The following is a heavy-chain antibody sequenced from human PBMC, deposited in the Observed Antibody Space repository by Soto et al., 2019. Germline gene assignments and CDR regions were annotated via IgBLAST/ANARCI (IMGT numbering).Heavy chain of an antibody. CDR3: ASYGTYCSGTTCSRYYYGLNV. Sequence: ASVKVSCKASGYTFTDYYMHWVRQAPGQGLEWMGWINPKSGGTNYAQNFQGTITMTRSTSISTAYMELSRLISDDTSVYYCASYGTYCSGTTCSRYYYGLNVWGQGTTVTVSS. D-gene: IGHD2-2*01. CDR1: GYTFTDYY. CDR2: INPKSGGT. J-gene: IGHJ6*02. V-gene: IGHV1-2*02.